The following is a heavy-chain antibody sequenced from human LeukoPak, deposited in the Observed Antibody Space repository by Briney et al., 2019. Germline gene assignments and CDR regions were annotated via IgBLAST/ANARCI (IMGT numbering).Heavy chain of an antibody. V-gene: IGHV4-34*01. CDR1: GGSISSYY. Sequence: SGTLSLTCTVSGGSISSYYWSWIRQPPGKGLEWIGEINHSGSTNYNPSLKSRVTISVDTSKNQFSLKLSSVTAADTAVYYCARGSVAFDIWGQGTMVTVSS. CDR3: ARGSVAFDI. J-gene: IGHJ3*02. CDR2: INHSGST.